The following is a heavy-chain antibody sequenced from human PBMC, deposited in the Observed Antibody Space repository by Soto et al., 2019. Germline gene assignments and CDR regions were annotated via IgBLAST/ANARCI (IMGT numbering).Heavy chain of an antibody. CDR2: INAGNGNR. D-gene: IGHD4-17*01. Sequence: QVQLVQSGAEEKKPGASVKVSCKASGYTSTSYAIHWVRQAPGQSLEWMGWINAGNGNRRDSQKLQGRVTITRDTSANTVYMDLSSLRSEDTAVYYCARAAHGDYVDLTWFDPRGQGTLVTVSS. CDR1: GYTSTSYA. CDR3: ARAAHGDYVDLTWFDP. J-gene: IGHJ5*02. V-gene: IGHV1-3*05.